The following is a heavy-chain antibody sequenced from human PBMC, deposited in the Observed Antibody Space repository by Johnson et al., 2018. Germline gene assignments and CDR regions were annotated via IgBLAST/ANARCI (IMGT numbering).Heavy chain of an antibody. CDR2: IKSKTYNYAT. CDR3: TRVELGADYNGMDV. V-gene: IGHV3-73*01. J-gene: IGHJ6*02. CDR1: GFTFSGST. D-gene: IGHD1-7*01. Sequence: EVQLVESGGGLVQPGGSLILSCAASGFTFSGSTIYWVRKAPGKGLEWVGRIKSKTYNYATAYAASVKGRCTISRDDSKSTTYLQMKRLKTEDTAGYFGTRVELGADYNGMDVWGQGTTVTVSS.